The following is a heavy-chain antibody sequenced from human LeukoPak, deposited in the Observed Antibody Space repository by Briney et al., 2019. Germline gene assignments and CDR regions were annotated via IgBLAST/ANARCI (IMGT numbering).Heavy chain of an antibody. Sequence: MASETLSLTCAVYGGSFSGYYWSWIRQPPGKGLEWIGEINHSGSTNYNPSLKSRVTISVDTSKNQFSLKLSSVTAADTAVYYRARGGDTVIDYWGQGTLVTVSS. J-gene: IGHJ4*02. V-gene: IGHV4-34*01. CDR1: GGSFSGYY. D-gene: IGHD5-18*01. CDR2: INHSGST. CDR3: ARGGDTVIDY.